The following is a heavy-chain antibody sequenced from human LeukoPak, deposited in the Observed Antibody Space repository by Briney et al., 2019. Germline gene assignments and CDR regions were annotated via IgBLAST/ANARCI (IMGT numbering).Heavy chain of an antibody. Sequence: GGSLRLSCAASGFTFSSYAMSWVRQAPGKGLEWVSAISGSGGSTYNADSVKGRFTISRDNSKNTLYLQTNSLRAEDTAVYYCAKGVATRPLYYFDYWGQGTLVTVSS. CDR2: ISGSGGST. CDR1: GFTFSSYA. J-gene: IGHJ4*02. D-gene: IGHD6-6*01. V-gene: IGHV3-23*01. CDR3: AKGVATRPLYYFDY.